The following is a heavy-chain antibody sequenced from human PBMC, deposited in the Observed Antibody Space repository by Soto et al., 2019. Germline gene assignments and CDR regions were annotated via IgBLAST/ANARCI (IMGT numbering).Heavy chain of an antibody. V-gene: IGHV4-34*01. CDR3: ARFEQQLVLRSGWFDP. CDR2: INHSGST. D-gene: IGHD6-13*01. J-gene: IGHJ5*02. Sequence: QVQLQQWGAGLLKPSETLSLTCAVYGGSFSGYYWSWIRQPPGKGLEWIGEINHSGSTNYNPSLKSRVTKSVDTSKNQFSLKLSSVTAADTAVYYCARFEQQLVLRSGWFDPWGQGTLVTVSS. CDR1: GGSFSGYY.